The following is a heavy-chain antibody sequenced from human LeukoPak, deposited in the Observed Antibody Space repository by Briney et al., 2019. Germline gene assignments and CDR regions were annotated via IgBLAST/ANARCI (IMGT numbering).Heavy chain of an antibody. CDR2: MNPNSGNT. CDR3: ARSAVMYYDILTGYYRGHYYYYGMDV. V-gene: IGHV1-8*01. J-gene: IGHJ6*02. CDR1: GYTFTSYD. Sequence: GATVKVSCKASGYTFTSYDINWVRQATGQGLEWMGWMNPNSGNTGYAQKFQGRVTMTRNTSISTAYMELSSLRSEDTAVYYCARSAVMYYDILTGYYRGHYYYYGMDVWGQGTTVTASS. D-gene: IGHD3-9*01.